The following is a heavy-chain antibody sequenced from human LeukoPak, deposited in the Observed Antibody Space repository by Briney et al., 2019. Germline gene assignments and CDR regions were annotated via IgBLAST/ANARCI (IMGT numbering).Heavy chain of an antibody. D-gene: IGHD3-16*01. V-gene: IGHV3-48*04. Sequence: PGGSLRLSCAASVFTFSRYSMNWVRQAPGKGLGWLSYICSTSRAIYYTHTLKGRFTISRDNTKNSLSLQIDRPRAEATPVYYCARVIGSYGDSAYWGQGTLVTVSS. CDR2: ICSTSRAI. CDR1: VFTFSRYS. J-gene: IGHJ4*02. CDR3: ARVIGSYGDSAY.